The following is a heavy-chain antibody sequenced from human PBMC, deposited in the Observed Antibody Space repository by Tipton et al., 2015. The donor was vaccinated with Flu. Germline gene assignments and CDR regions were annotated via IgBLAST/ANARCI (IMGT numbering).Heavy chain of an antibody. J-gene: IGHJ3*02. CDR3: ARDVPITMIVGATNAFDI. V-gene: IGHV4-61*02. D-gene: IGHD3-22*01. CDR1: GGSISSGSYY. CDR2: IYTSGST. Sequence: TLSLTCTVSGGSISSGSYYWSWIRQPAGKGLEWIGRIYTSGSTNYNPSLKSRVTISVDTSKNQFSLKLSSVTAADTAVYYCARDVPITMIVGATNAFDIWGQGTMVTVPS.